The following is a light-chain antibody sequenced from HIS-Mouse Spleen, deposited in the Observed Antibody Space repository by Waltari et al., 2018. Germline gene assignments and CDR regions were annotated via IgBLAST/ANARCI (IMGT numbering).Light chain of an antibody. CDR3: QQYYSTPYT. CDR1: QSVLYSSNNKNY. Sequence: DIVMTQSPDSLAVSLGERATINFKSSQSVLYSSNNKNYLAWYQQTPGQPPKLLIYGASTRESGVPDRFSGSGSGTDFTLTISSLQAEDVAVYYCQQYYSTPYTFGQGTKLEIK. J-gene: IGKJ2*01. V-gene: IGKV4-1*01. CDR2: GAS.